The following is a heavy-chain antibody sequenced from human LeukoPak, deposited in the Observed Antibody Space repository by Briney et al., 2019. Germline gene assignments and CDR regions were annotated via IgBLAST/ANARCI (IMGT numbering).Heavy chain of an antibody. CDR1: GGSISSGSYY. Sequence: PSETLSLTCTVSGGSISSGSYYWGWIRQPPGKGLEWIGAIYYSGSTYFTPSLKSRVTISVDTSKNQFSLKLSSVTAADTAVYYCARSSSTWKYYFDYWGQGTLVTVSS. CDR3: ARSSSTWKYYFDY. CDR2: IYYSGST. D-gene: IGHD6-13*01. V-gene: IGHV4-39*01. J-gene: IGHJ4*02.